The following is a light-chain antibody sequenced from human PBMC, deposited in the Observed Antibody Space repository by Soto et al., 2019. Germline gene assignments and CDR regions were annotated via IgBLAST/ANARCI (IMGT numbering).Light chain of an antibody. CDR1: QSVAANY. Sequence: EVVLTQSPGTPSLSPGERATLSCRASQSVAANYLAWYPQKRGQAPRLLIYGASSRATGIPDRFSGSGSGTDFTLTISRLEPEDFSVYYCHQYGTAPLTFGPGTKVDIK. J-gene: IGKJ3*01. V-gene: IGKV3-20*01. CDR2: GAS. CDR3: HQYGTAPLT.